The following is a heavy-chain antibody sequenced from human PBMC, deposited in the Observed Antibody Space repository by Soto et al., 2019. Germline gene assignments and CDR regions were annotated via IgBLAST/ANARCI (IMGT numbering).Heavy chain of an antibody. CDR1: GFTFDDYA. D-gene: IGHD4-4*01. V-gene: IGHV3-9*01. Sequence: QPGGSLRLSCAASGFTFDDYAMHWVRQAPGKGLEWVSGISWNSGSIGYADSVKGRFTISRDNAKNSLYLQMNSLRAEDTALYYCAKDIDQGNPSYGMDVWGQGTTVTVSS. J-gene: IGHJ6*02. CDR2: ISWNSGSI. CDR3: AKDIDQGNPSYGMDV.